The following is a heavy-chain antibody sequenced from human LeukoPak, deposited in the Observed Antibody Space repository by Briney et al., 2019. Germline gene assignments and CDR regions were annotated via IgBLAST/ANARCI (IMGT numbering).Heavy chain of an antibody. Sequence: GGFLRLSCAASGFTFSSYAMSWVRQAPGKGLEWVSAISGSGGSTYYADSVKGRFTISRDNSKNTLYLQMNSLRAEDTAVYYCAKVTIFGVVILPPLGGMDVWGQGTTVTVSS. CDR3: AKVTIFGVVILPPLGGMDV. D-gene: IGHD3-3*01. J-gene: IGHJ6*02. V-gene: IGHV3-23*01. CDR2: ISGSGGST. CDR1: GFTFSSYA.